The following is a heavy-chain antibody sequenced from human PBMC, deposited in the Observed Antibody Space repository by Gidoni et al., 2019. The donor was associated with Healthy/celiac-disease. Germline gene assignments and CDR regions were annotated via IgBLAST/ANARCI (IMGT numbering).Heavy chain of an antibody. CDR3: ARVTHGYGDYPFDY. CDR2: IYYSGST. Sequence: QVQLQESCPGLVKPSETLSLTCTVSGGSISSYYWSWIRQPPGKGLEWIGYIYYSGSTNYNPSLKSRVTISVDTSKNQFSLKLSSVTAADTAVYYCARVTHGYGDYPFDYWGQGTLVTVSS. V-gene: IGHV4-59*01. D-gene: IGHD4-17*01. CDR1: GGSISSYY. J-gene: IGHJ4*02.